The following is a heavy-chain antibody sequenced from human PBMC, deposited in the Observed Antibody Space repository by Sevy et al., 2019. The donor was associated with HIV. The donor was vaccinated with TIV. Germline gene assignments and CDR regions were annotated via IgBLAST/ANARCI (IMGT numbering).Heavy chain of an antibody. V-gene: IGHV4-59*01. CDR3: ARGLKAPYYDPSSGYLSWFDP. J-gene: IGHJ5*02. D-gene: IGHD3-3*01. CDR1: GDSINSDY. CDR2: IYYNGET. Sequence: SETLSLTCSVSGDSINSDYWTWIRQPPGKGLEWIGFIYYNGETNYNPSLKTRVTMSIETSKKQSSLKLTSLTPSETAGYYCARGLKAPYYDPSSGYLSWFDPWGQGTLVTVSS.